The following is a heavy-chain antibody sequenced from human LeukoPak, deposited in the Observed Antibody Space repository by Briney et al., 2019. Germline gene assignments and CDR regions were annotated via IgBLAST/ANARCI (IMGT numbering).Heavy chain of an antibody. CDR2: IYYSGST. Sequence: SETLSLTCTVSGGSISSSSYYWGWIRQPPGKGLAWLGSIYYSGSTYYNPSLKSRVTISVDTSKNQFSLKLSSVTAADTAVYYCAREDIVVVPAASWWFDPWGQGTLVTVSS. J-gene: IGHJ5*02. CDR3: AREDIVVVPAASWWFDP. CDR1: GGSISSSSYY. D-gene: IGHD2-2*01. V-gene: IGHV4-39*01.